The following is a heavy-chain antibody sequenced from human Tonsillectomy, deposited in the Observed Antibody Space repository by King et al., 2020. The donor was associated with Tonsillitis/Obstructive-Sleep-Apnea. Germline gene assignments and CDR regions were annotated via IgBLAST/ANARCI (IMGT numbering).Heavy chain of an antibody. J-gene: IGHJ5*02. D-gene: IGHD3-10*01. CDR3: ARDGRFREFDP. V-gene: IGHV1-69*12. CDR1: GGTFSSYA. Sequence: QLVQSGAEVKKPGSSVKVSCKASGGTFSSYAISWVRHAPGQGLEWMGGIIPIFGTANYATKFQGRVTITADESTSTAYMELRSLRSEDTAVYYCARDGRFREFDPWGQGTLVTVSS. CDR2: IIPIFGTA.